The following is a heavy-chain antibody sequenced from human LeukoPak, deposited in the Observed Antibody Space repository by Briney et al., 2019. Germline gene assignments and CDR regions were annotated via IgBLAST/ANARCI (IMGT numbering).Heavy chain of an antibody. Sequence: RXAPGKGXEXVXGISWNSGSIGYADSVRGRFTISRDNAKNSLYLQMNSLRAEDTALYYCAKDTNAAIYYFDYWGQGTLVTVSS. V-gene: IGHV3-9*01. J-gene: IGHJ4*02. CDR2: ISWNSGSI. CDR3: AKDTNAAIYYFDY. D-gene: IGHD4/OR15-4a*01.